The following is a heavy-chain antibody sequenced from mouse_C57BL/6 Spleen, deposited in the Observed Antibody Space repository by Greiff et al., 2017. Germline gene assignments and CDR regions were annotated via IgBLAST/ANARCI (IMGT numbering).Heavy chain of an antibody. Sequence: DQLQQSGAELVRPGASVKLSCKASGYTFTDYYINWVKQRPGQGLEWIARIYPGSGNTYYNEKFKGKATLTAEKSSSTAYMQLSSLTSEDSAVYFCARKQLGGYFDYWGQGTTLTVSS. CDR2: IYPGSGNT. D-gene: IGHD3-3*01. CDR3: ARKQLGGYFDY. V-gene: IGHV1-76*01. CDR1: GYTFTDYY. J-gene: IGHJ2*01.